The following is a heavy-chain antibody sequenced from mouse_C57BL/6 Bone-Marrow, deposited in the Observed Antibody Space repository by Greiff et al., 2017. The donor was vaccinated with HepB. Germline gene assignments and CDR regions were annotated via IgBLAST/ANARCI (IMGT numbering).Heavy chain of an antibody. CDR1: GFTFSSYA. CDR3: TRDRPLDGYPWFAY. CDR2: ISSGGDYI. D-gene: IGHD2-3*01. J-gene: IGHJ3*01. Sequence: EVKLVESGEGLVKPGRSLKLSCAASGFTFSSYAMSWVRQTPEKRLEWVAYISSGGDYIYYADTVKGRFTISRDNARNTLYLQMSSLKSEDTAMYYRTRDRPLDGYPWFAYWGQGTLVTVSA. V-gene: IGHV5-9-1*02.